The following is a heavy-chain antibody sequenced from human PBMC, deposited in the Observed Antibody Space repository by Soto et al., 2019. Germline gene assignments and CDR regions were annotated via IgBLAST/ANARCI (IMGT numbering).Heavy chain of an antibody. CDR2: MKADASEK. V-gene: IGHV3-7*01. J-gene: IGHJ4*02. Sequence: GGSLRLSCAASRFAFSDYWMTWVRQAPGKGPEWVANMKADASEKYYLASVKGRFTISRDNLKRSLYLQMNDLRPEDTAVYYCARLGEMSSPNDDYWGQGTLVTVSS. CDR1: RFAFSDYW. CDR3: ARLGEMSSPNDDY. D-gene: IGHD3-10*01.